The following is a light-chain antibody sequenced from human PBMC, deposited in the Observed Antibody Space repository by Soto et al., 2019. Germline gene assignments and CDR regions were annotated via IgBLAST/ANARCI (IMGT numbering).Light chain of an antibody. V-gene: IGLV2-23*02. CDR1: SSDVGSHDL. J-gene: IGLJ1*01. CDR3: CEYAGRSPSYV. Sequence: QSALAQPASVSGSPGQSITIPCTGSSSDVGSHDLVSWYQHHPGKAPQLIIYDVSKRPSGVSNRFSGSKSGNTASLTISGLQADDEADYQCCEYAGRSPSYVFGNGTKVTVL. CDR2: DVS.